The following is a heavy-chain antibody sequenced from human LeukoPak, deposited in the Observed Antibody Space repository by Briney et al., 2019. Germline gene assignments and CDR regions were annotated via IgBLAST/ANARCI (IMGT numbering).Heavy chain of an antibody. CDR1: GGSFSGYY. J-gene: IGHJ5*02. V-gene: IGHV4-34*01. Sequence: SETLSLTCAVYGGSFSGYYWSWIRQPPGKGLEWIGEINHSGSTNYNPSLKSRVTISVDTSKNQFSLKLSSVTAADTAVYYCVRAHHPGGWFDPWGQGTLVTVSS. D-gene: IGHD3-10*01. CDR3: VRAHHPGGWFDP. CDR2: INHSGST.